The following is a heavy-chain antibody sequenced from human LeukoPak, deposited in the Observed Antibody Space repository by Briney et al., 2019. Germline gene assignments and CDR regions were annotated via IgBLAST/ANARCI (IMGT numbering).Heavy chain of an antibody. Sequence: GASVKVSCKAPGYTFTSYGISWVRQAPGQGLEWMGWISAYNGNTNYAQKLQGRVTMTTDTSTSTAYMELRSLRSDDTAVYYCARLRAPYYYDSSGNDAFDIWGQGTMVTVSS. V-gene: IGHV1-18*01. D-gene: IGHD3-22*01. CDR3: ARLRAPYYYDSSGNDAFDI. J-gene: IGHJ3*02. CDR1: GYTFTSYG. CDR2: ISAYNGNT.